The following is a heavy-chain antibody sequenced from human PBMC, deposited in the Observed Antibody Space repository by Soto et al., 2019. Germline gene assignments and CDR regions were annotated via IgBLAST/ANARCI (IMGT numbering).Heavy chain of an antibody. D-gene: IGHD2-2*01. Sequence: GGSLRLSCAASGFTFSSYGMHWVRQAPGKGLEWVAVIWYDGSNKYYADSVKGRFTISRDNSKNTLYLQMNSLRAEDTAVYYCARDGGDIVVDGYYYGMDVWGQGTTVTVSS. CDR2: IWYDGSNK. CDR1: GFTFSSYG. J-gene: IGHJ6*02. CDR3: ARDGGDIVVDGYYYGMDV. V-gene: IGHV3-33*01.